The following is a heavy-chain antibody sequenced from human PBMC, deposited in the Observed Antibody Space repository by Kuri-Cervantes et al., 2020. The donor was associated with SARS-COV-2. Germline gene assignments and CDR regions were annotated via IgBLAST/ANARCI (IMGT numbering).Heavy chain of an antibody. D-gene: IGHD6-13*01. CDR3: ARRLAGIAALAFDY. Sequence: GSLRLSCTVSGGPTSSYYWSWIRQPPGKGLEWIGHIYYSGSTNYNPSLKSRVTISVDTSKNQFSLKLSSVTAADTAVYYCARRLAGIAALAFDYWGQGTLVTVSS. J-gene: IGHJ4*02. CDR1: GGPTSSYY. V-gene: IGHV4-59*08. CDR2: IYYSGST.